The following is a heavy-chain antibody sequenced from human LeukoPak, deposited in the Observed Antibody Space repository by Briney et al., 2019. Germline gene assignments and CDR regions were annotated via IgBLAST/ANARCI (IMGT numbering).Heavy chain of an antibody. CDR2: IIPIFGTA. J-gene: IGHJ4*02. D-gene: IGHD3-3*01. CDR3: ATTNDYDFWSGLDY. V-gene: IGHV1-69*05. Sequence: SVKVSCKASGGTFSSYAISWVRQAPGQGLEWMGRIIPIFGTANYAQKFQGRVTITTDESTSTAYMELSSLRSEDTAVYYCATTNDYDFWSGLDYWGRGTLVTVSS. CDR1: GGTFSSYA.